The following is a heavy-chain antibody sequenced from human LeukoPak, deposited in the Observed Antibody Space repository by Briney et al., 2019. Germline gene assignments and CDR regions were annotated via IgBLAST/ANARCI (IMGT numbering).Heavy chain of an antibody. CDR1: GYTFTTYD. V-gene: IGHV1-8*01. D-gene: IGHD6-19*01. CDR2: MSPNTGNT. Sequence: GASVKVSCKASGYTFTTYDINWVRQATGQGLEWMGWMSPNTGNTGYAQKFQGRVTMTRNTSISTAYMELSSLTSEDTAVYYCGAVTITTNPDYWGQGTLVTVSS. J-gene: IGHJ4*02. CDR3: GAVTITTNPDY.